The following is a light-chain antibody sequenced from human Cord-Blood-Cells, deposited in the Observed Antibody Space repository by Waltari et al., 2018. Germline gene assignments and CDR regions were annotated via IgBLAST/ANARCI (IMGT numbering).Light chain of an antibody. CDR2: SNN. CDR3: AAWDDSLNGWV. Sequence: QSVLTQPPSASGTPGPRVTISCSGSSSNIRSNTVNWYQQLPGMAPKLLIYSNNQRPSGVPDRFSGSKSGTSASLAISGLQSEDEADYYCAAWDDSLNGWVFGGGTKLTVL. V-gene: IGLV1-44*01. CDR1: SSNIRSNT. J-gene: IGLJ3*02.